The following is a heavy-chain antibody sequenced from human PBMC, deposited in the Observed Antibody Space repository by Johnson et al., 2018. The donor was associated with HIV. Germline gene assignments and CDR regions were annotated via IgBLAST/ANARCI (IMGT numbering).Heavy chain of an antibody. CDR3: ARDRTPLVKVDAFDI. CDR2: ISYDGSNK. V-gene: IGHV3-30*04. Sequence: QVQLLESGGGVVQPGRSLRLSCEASGFTFSSYAMHWVRQTSGKGLEWVAVISYDGSNKNYADSVKGRFTISRDNSKNTLYLQMNSLRAEDTAVYYCARDRTPLVKVDAFDIWGQGTMVTVSS. CDR1: GFTFSSYA. J-gene: IGHJ3*02.